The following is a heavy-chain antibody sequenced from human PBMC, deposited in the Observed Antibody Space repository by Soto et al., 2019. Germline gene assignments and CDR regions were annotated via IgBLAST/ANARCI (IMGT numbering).Heavy chain of an antibody. J-gene: IGHJ4*02. D-gene: IGHD6-13*01. CDR3: ARPAERQLDYYFDY. CDR2: ISGYDGDT. V-gene: IGHV1-18*01. CDR1: GFTFSNYG. Sequence: QVQLVQSGAEVKEPGASVKVSCTASGFTFSNYGITWVRQAPGQGLEWMGWISGYDGDTKIAQQLQGRVTMTTGTSTSTGYMAVRSLKSDDTAVYYCARPAERQLDYYFDYWGQGTLVIVSS.